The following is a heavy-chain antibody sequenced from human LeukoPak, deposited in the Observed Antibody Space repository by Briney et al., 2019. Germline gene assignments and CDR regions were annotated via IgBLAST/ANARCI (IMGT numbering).Heavy chain of an antibody. CDR1: GFTVSRNY. D-gene: IGHD1-26*01. V-gene: IGHV3-53*01. CDR2: IYSGGST. CDR3: ARELREHGVIDI. J-gene: IGHJ3*02. Sequence: QSGGSLRLSCAASGFTVSRNYMSWVRQAPGKGLEWVSEIYSGGSTYYAASMKGRFSISRDNSKNTAYLQMNSLRSEDKAVYYCARELREHGVIDIWGQGRMGTVSS.